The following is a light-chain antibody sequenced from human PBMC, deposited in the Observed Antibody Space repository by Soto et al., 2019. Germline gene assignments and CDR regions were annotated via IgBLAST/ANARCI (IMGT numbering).Light chain of an antibody. CDR1: QSVGTY. J-gene: IGKJ2*01. CDR2: GAS. Sequence: EIVLTQSPDTLSLSPGEIATLSCRASQSVGTYLVWYQQKPGQAPRLLIYGASNRATGIPARFSGSGSGTDFTLTISSLEPEAFAVYYCQQRSNGFGQGTKLEIK. V-gene: IGKV3-11*01. CDR3: QQRSNG.